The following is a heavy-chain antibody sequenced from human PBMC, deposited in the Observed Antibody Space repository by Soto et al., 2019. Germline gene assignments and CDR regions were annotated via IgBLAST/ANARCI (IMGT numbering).Heavy chain of an antibody. CDR1: GGSISSYY. CDR3: ARHVNSGMAPDIDY. CDR2: IYYSGST. V-gene: IGHV4-59*08. Sequence: SETLSLTCTVSGGSISSYYWSWIRQPPGKGLEWIGYIYYSGSTNYNPSLKSRVTISVDTSKNQFSLKLSSVTAADTAVYYCARHVNSGMAPDIDYWGQGTLVTVSS. D-gene: IGHD1-26*01. J-gene: IGHJ4*02.